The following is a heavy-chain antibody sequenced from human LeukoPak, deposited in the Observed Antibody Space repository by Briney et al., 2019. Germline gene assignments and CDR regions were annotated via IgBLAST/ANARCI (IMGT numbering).Heavy chain of an antibody. Sequence: GGSLRLSCAASGFNNYGMHWVRQAPGKGLEWVAGISDSGGSTNYADSVKGRFTISRDKPKNTLYLQMNSLRAEDTAVCFCAKRGVVIRVILVGFHKEAYYFESWGQGALVTVSS. V-gene: IGHV3-23*01. CDR3: AKRGVVIRVILVGFHKEAYYFES. J-gene: IGHJ4*02. D-gene: IGHD3-22*01. CDR1: GFNNYG. CDR2: ISDSGGST.